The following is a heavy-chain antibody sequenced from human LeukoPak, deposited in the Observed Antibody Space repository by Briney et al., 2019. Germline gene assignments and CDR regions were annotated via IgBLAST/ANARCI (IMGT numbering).Heavy chain of an antibody. CDR2: INSDGSST. D-gene: IGHD6-19*01. V-gene: IGHV3-74*01. CDR3: ARIAVAGHYYYYGMDV. J-gene: IGHJ6*02. Sequence: PGGSLRLSCAASGFIFSSYWMHWVRQAPGKGLVWVSRINSDGSSTSYADSVKGRFTISRDNAKNTLYLQMNSLRAEDTAVYYCARIAVAGHYYYYGMDVWGQGTTVTVSS. CDR1: GFIFSSYW.